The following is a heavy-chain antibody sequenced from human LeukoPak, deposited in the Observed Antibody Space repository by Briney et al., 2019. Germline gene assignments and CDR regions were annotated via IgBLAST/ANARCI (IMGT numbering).Heavy chain of an antibody. Sequence: PSETLSLTCAVDGGSFSGYYWSWIREPPGKGLEWIGEINHSGSTNYNPSLKSRVTTSVDTSKNQFSLKLSSVTAADTAVYYCASTRGYGSGSSNWGQGTLVTVSS. CDR3: ASTRGYGSGSSN. CDR1: GGSFSGYY. D-gene: IGHD3-10*01. CDR2: INHSGST. V-gene: IGHV4-34*01. J-gene: IGHJ4*02.